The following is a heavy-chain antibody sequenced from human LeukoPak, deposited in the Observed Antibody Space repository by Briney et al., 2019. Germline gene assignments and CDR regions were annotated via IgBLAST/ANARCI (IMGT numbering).Heavy chain of an antibody. CDR1: GFTFNNYA. D-gene: IGHD3-22*01. CDR3: AGTLIYDSSGYWVLMYAFDI. J-gene: IGHJ3*02. CDR2: ISSSGSTI. V-gene: IGHV3-48*03. Sequence: GGSLRLSCAASGFTFNNYAMNWVRQAPGKGLEWVSYISSSGSTIYYADSVKGRFTISRDNAKNSLYLQMNSLRAEDTAVYYCAGTLIYDSSGYWVLMYAFDIWGQGTMVTVSS.